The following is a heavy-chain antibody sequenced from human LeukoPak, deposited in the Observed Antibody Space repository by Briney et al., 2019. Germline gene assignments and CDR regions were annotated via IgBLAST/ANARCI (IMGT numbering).Heavy chain of an antibody. CDR2: INTANGNT. CDR1: GYSFNSFP. CDR3: ARMTTGKFDY. Sequence: ASVKVSCKASGYSFNSFPMHWVRQAPGQRLEWMGWINTANGNTEYSQKFQGRVTITRDASANTAYMELSSLRSEDTAVYYCARMTTGKFDYWGQGTLVTVSS. J-gene: IGHJ4*02. D-gene: IGHD3-10*01. V-gene: IGHV1-3*04.